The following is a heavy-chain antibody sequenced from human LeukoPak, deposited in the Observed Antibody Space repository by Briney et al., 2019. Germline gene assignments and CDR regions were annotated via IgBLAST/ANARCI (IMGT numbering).Heavy chain of an antibody. J-gene: IGHJ6*02. CDR2: INAGNGNT. CDR3: ARSGSYSWHYYYYGMDV. Sequence: ASVKVSCKASGYTLTSYAMHWVRQAPGQRLEWMGWINAGNGNTKYSQKFQGRVTITRDTSASTAYMELSSLRSEDTAVYYCARSGSYSWHYYYYGMDVWGQGTTVTVSS. CDR1: GYTLTSYA. V-gene: IGHV1-3*01. D-gene: IGHD1-26*01.